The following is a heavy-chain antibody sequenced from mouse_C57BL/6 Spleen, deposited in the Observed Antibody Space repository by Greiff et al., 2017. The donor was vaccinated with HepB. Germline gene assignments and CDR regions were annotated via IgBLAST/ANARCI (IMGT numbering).Heavy chain of an antibody. CDR3: AAYYYGSSPHWYFDV. CDR1: GYAFSSSW. J-gene: IGHJ1*03. D-gene: IGHD1-1*01. CDR2: IYPGDGDT. Sequence: QVQLQQSGPELVKPGASVKISCKASGYAFSSSWMNWVKQRPGKGLEWIGRIYPGDGDTNYNGKVKGKATLTADKSSSTAYMQLSSLTSEDSAVYFCAAYYYGSSPHWYFDVWGTGTTVTVSS. V-gene: IGHV1-82*01.